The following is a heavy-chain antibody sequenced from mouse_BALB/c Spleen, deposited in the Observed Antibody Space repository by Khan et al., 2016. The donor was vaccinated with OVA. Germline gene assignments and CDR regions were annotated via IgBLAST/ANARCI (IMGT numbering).Heavy chain of an antibody. CDR2: ISYDGNN. CDR3: ARDEGDYYGDYFDY. D-gene: IGHD1-1*01. Sequence: EVQLQESGPGLVKPSQSLSLTCSVTVYLITSGCYWNWIRQFPGNKLEWMGHISYDGNNNYNPSLKNRISITRATSKNQFFLRLNSVTTEDTATYYCARDEGDYYGDYFDYWGQGTTLTVSS. J-gene: IGHJ2*01. CDR1: VYLITSGCY. V-gene: IGHV3-6*02.